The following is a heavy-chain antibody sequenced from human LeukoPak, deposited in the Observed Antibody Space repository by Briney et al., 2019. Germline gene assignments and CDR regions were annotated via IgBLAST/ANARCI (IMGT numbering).Heavy chain of an antibody. CDR1: GFTFSSYA. V-gene: IGHV3-30-3*01. CDR3: ARDLDGDGAYDY. J-gene: IGHJ4*02. Sequence: PGGSLRLSCAASGFTFSSYAMHWVRQAPGKGLEWVAVISYDGSNKYYADSVKGRFTISRDNSKNTLYLQMNSLRAEDTAVYYCARDLDGDGAYDYWGQGTLVTVSP. CDR2: ISYDGSNK. D-gene: IGHD3-3*01.